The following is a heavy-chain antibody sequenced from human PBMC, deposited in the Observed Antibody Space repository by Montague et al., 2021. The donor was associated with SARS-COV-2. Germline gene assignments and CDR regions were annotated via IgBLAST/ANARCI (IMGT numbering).Heavy chain of an antibody. J-gene: IGHJ4*02. Sequence: CAISGDSVSSNSVRWNWLRQSPSRGLEWLGRPYYMSKWSNEYALSLKSRITITPDTSKNQLSLQLTSVTPEDTAVYYSTRAVWGVQDYWGQGSLVTVSS. CDR2: PYYMSKWSN. V-gene: IGHV6-1*01. CDR1: GDSVSSNSVR. D-gene: IGHD3-10*01. CDR3: TRAVWGVQDY.